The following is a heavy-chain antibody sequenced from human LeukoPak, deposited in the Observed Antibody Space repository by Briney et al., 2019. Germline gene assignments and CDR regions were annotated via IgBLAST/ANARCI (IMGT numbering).Heavy chain of an antibody. CDR1: GYSFTNYG. Sequence: ASVKVSCKASGYSFTNYGLSWVRQAPGQGLEWMGWINPNSGGTNYAQKFQGRVTMTRDTSISTAYMELSRLRSDDTAVYYCARYYYDSSGYYYGELDYWGQGTLVTVSS. J-gene: IGHJ4*02. CDR2: INPNSGGT. D-gene: IGHD3-22*01. V-gene: IGHV1-2*02. CDR3: ARYYYDSSGYYYGELDY.